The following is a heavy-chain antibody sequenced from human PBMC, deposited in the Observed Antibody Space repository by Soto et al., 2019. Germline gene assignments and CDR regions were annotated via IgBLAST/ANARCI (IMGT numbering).Heavy chain of an antibody. Sequence: SGPTLVNPTQTLTLTCNFSDFSLTTRGVGVGWIRQPPGKALEWVALVYWNDDQRYNPSLQGRLTISKDTSGSQVVLSMTNVDPVDTATYYCARMKVDSYQFYYAMDVWGQGTTVTVSS. V-gene: IGHV2-5*01. CDR1: DFSLTTRGVG. D-gene: IGHD2-2*01. J-gene: IGHJ6*02. CDR3: ARMKVDSYQFYYAMDV. CDR2: VYWNDDQ.